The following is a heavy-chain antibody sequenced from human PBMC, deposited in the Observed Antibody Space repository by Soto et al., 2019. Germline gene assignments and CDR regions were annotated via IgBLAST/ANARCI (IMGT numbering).Heavy chain of an antibody. CDR3: AKDLTWNQADY. CDR1: GVTFSSYA. V-gene: IGHV3-74*01. D-gene: IGHD1-1*01. J-gene: IGHJ4*02. CDR2: ISNDGSIT. Sequence: GGSLRLSCAASGVTFSSYAMSWVRQAPGTGLVWVSRISNDGSITNYADSVKGRFTISRDNAKNTLYLQMNSLRAEDTAVYYCAKDLTWNQADYWGQGALVTVSS.